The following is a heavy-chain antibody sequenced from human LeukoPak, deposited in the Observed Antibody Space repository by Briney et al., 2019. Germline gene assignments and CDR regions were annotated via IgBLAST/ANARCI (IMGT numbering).Heavy chain of an antibody. D-gene: IGHD6-13*01. CDR3: ARVGYYSSSSGSYFDY. J-gene: IGHJ4*02. CDR2: IYHSGST. V-gene: IGHV4-4*02. CDR1: GGPISSSNW. Sequence: PSGTLSLTCAVPGGPISSSNWWSWVRQPPGKGLEWIGEIYHSGSTNYNPSLKSRVTISVDKSKNQFSLKLSSVTAADTAVCYCARVGYYSSSSGSYFDYWGQGTLVTVSS.